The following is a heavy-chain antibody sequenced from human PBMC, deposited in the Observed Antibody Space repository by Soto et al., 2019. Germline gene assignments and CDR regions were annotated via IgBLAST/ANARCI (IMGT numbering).Heavy chain of an antibody. V-gene: IGHV3-53*01. Sequence: GGSLRLSCAVSGFTVTSNYMSWVRQAPGKGLEWVSVIYSNGFTNYAGSVKGRFTVSRDKSKNTLYLQLNSLRAEDTAVYYCASERSTLSYYYHGMDVWGQGTTVTVSS. CDR3: ASERSTLSYYYHGMDV. J-gene: IGHJ6*02. CDR2: IYSNGFT. CDR1: GFTVTSNY.